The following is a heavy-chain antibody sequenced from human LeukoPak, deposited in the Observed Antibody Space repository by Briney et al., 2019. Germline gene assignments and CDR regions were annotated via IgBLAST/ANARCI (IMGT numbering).Heavy chain of an antibody. Sequence: PGGSLRLSCAASGFTFTNHWMHWVRQAPGKGLMWVSRVNGDGSSTSYADSVEGRFTISRDNAKNTVYLQMNSLRVEDSAVYYCTRTGDSTGYTYYYDYWGQGILVTVSS. D-gene: IGHD6-19*01. CDR2: VNGDGSST. CDR1: GFTFTNHW. V-gene: IGHV3-74*01. J-gene: IGHJ4*02. CDR3: TRTGDSTGYTYYYDY.